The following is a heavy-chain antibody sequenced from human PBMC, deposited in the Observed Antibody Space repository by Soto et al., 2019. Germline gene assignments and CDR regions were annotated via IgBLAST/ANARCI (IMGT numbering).Heavy chain of an antibody. CDR1: GFSLSTSGMR. CDR3: AGGSGYYRDFDY. CDR2: IDWDDDK. D-gene: IGHD3-22*01. J-gene: IGHJ4*02. Sequence: ESGPTLVNPTQTLTLTCTFSGFSLSTSGMRVSWIRQPPGKALEWLARIDWDDDKFYSTSLRTRLTISKDTSKNQVVLTMTNMDPVDTATYYCAGGSGYYRDFDYWGQGTLVTVSS. V-gene: IGHV2-70*04.